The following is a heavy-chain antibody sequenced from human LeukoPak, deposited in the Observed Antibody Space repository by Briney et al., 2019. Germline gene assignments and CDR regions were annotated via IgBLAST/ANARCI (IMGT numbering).Heavy chain of an antibody. V-gene: IGHV3-23*01. CDR1: GFTFSNYA. J-gene: IGHJ4*02. CDR3: AKDYCSGGSCYSGLDY. Sequence: PGGSLRLSCAASGFTFSNYAMSWVRQAPGKGLEWVSVISGSSGRTNYADSVEGRFTISRDNSKNTLYLQMNSLRAEDTAVYYCAKDYCSGGSCYSGLDYWGQGTLVTVSS. CDR2: ISGSSGRT. D-gene: IGHD2-15*01.